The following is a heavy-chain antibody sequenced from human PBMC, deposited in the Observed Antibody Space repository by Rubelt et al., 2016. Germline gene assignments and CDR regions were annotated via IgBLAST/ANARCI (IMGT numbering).Heavy chain of an antibody. CDR1: GFTFSSYE. V-gene: IGHV3-48*03. J-gene: IGHJ4*02. D-gene: IGHD5-12*01. Sequence: EVQLVESGGGLVQPGGSLRLSCAASGFTFSSYEMNWVRQAPGKGLEWVSYISSSGSTIYNADSVKGRFTISRAKAKNSLYLQMNSLRAEDTAVYYCARSDIVATITDYWGQGTLVTVSS. CDR2: ISSSGSTI. CDR3: ARSDIVATITDY.